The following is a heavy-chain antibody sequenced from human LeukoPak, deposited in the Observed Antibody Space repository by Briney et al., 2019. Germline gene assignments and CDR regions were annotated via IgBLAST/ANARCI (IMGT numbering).Heavy chain of an antibody. CDR3: ARGQSMYY. Sequence: ASEKVSCKASGYTFNNYFISWVRQAPRQGLEWVGWIRPHSHTTHYAEKVQGRVTMTTDTFTTTVYMESRSLRSDDTAVYFCARGQSMYYWGQGTPVTVSS. CDR2: IRPHSHTT. D-gene: IGHD2-8*01. CDR1: GYTFNNYF. V-gene: IGHV1-18*01. J-gene: IGHJ4*02.